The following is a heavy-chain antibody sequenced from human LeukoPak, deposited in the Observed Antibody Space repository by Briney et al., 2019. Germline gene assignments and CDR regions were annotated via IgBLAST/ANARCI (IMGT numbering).Heavy chain of an antibody. D-gene: IGHD1-1*01. J-gene: IGHJ4*02. CDR2: IKTKTGGETA. CDR3: ATVGTTGNRPHY. V-gene: IGHV3-15*01. CDR1: GFTFNNVW. Sequence: GGSLRLSCAASGFTFNNVWMSWVRQVPGKGLEWVGHIKTKTGGETADYAAPLKGRFSISRDDSKNTVYLQLSSLETEDTAVYFCATVGTTGNRPHYWGQGALVTVSS.